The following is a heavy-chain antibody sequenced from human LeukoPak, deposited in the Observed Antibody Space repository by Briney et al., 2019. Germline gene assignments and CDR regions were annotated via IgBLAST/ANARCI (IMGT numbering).Heavy chain of an antibody. Sequence: KPSETLSLTCNVSGGSIRSSYWSWVRQPPGKGMEFVGYLSYSGNSNYNPSLKGRVTISVDTSKTQFSLELTSATAADTAVYYCARAQDHYDVGKFWYFDLWGRGILVTVSS. CDR2: LSYSGNS. J-gene: IGHJ2*01. V-gene: IGHV4-59*01. CDR3: ARAQDHYDVGKFWYFDL. D-gene: IGHD3-22*01. CDR1: GGSIRSSY.